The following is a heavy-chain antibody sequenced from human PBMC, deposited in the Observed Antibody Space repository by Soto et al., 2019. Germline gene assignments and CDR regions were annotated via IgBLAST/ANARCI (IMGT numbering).Heavy chain of an antibody. D-gene: IGHD1-26*01. Sequence: QVQLVQSGAEVKKPGSSVKVSCKASGGTFSSYAISWVRQAPGQGLEWMGGIIPIFGTANYAQKFQGRVTITADESTSTAYMELSSLRSEDTAVYYCARDHPIVGASGGLYGWYYCGMDVWGQGTTVTVSS. CDR3: ARDHPIVGASGGLYGWYYCGMDV. CDR1: GGTFSSYA. V-gene: IGHV1-69*12. CDR2: IIPIFGTA. J-gene: IGHJ6*02.